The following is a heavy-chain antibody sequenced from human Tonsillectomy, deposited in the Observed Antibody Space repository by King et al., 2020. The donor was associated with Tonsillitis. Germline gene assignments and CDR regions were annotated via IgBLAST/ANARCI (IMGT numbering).Heavy chain of an antibody. J-gene: IGHJ4*02. Sequence: VQLVESGGGLVKPGGSLRLSCAASGFTFSTYSMNWVRQAPGKGLEWVSSISSSSSYIYYADSVKGRFTISRDNAKNSLYLQMNSLRAEDTAVYYCARDRCSSTSCYYGYWGQGTLVTVSS. D-gene: IGHD2-2*01. CDR1: GFTFSTYS. CDR3: ARDRCSSTSCYYGY. V-gene: IGHV3-21*01. CDR2: ISSSSSYI.